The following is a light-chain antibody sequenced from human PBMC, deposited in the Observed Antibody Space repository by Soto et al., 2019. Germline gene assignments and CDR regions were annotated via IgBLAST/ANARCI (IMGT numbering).Light chain of an antibody. J-gene: IGLJ1*01. Sequence: QSALTQPPSPSGSPGQSVTISCTGTSSDVGGYNYVSWYQQHPGKAPNLMIYEVFKRPSGVPDRFSGSKSGNTASLTVSGLQAEDEADYYCSSYAGSNNFDVFGTGTKVTVL. CDR3: SSYAGSNNFDV. CDR1: SSDVGGYNY. V-gene: IGLV2-8*01. CDR2: EVF.